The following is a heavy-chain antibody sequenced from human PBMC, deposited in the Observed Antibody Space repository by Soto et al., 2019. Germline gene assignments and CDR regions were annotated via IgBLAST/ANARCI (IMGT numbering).Heavy chain of an antibody. J-gene: IGHJ6*03. D-gene: IGHD3-3*01. CDR1: GGSIGSGGYY. CDR3: ARGGRKYYDFWSGYYPYYMDV. CDR2: IYYSGST. V-gene: IGHV4-31*03. Sequence: PSETLSLTCTVSGGSIGSGGYYWSWIRQHPGKGLEWIGYIYYSGSTYYNPSLKSRVTISVDTSKNQFSLKLSSVTAADTAVYYCARGGRKYYDFWSGYYPYYMDVCGKGTTVTVSS.